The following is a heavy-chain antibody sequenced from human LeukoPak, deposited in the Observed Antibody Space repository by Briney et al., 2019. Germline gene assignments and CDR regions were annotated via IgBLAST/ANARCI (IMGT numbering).Heavy chain of an antibody. CDR2: ISYDGSTK. D-gene: IGHD6-19*01. V-gene: IGHV3-30*04. CDR1: GFTFNSYA. CDR3: ARSRIAVAGAFDI. Sequence: GGSLRLSCEASGFTFNSYAMHWVRQAPGKGLEWVAVISYDGSTKYHADSVKGRFTISRDNSKNKLYMQMNSLRAEDTAVYYCARSRIAVAGAFDIWGQGTMVTVSS. J-gene: IGHJ3*02.